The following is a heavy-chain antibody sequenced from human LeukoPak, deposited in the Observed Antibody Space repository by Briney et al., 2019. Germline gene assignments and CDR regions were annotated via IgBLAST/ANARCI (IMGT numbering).Heavy chain of an antibody. D-gene: IGHD3-22*01. CDR3: ATGHFRSRYYDSSGYYDY. V-gene: IGHV1-69-2*01. CDR2: VDPEDGET. J-gene: IGHJ4*02. Sequence: ASVKICCKVSGYTFTDYYMHWVQQAPGKGLEWMGLVDPEDGETIYAEKFQGRVTITADTSTDTAYMELGSLRSEDTAVYYCATGHFRSRYYDSSGYYDYWGQGTLVTVSS. CDR1: GYTFTDYY.